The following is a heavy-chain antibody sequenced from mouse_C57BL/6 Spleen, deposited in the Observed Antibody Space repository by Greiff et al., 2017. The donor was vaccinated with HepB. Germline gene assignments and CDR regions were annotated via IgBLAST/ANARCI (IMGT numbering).Heavy chain of an antibody. D-gene: IGHD2-4*01. CDR3: ASYYDYDRGYYFDY. V-gene: IGHV1-22*01. CDR1: GYTFTDYN. CDR2: INPNNGGT. Sequence: EVQLQQSGPELVKPGASVKMSCKASGYTFTDYNMHWVKQSHGKSLEWIGYINPNNGGTSYNQKFKGKATLTVNKSSSTAYMELRSLTSEDSAVYYCASYYDYDRGYYFDYWGQGTTLTVSS. J-gene: IGHJ2*01.